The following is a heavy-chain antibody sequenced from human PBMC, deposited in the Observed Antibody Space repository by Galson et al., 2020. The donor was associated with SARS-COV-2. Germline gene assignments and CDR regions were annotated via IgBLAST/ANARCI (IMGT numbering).Heavy chain of an antibody. Sequence: ASVKVSCKASGYTFTSYGISWVRQAPGQGLEWIGWISAYNGNTNYAQKLQGRVTMTTDTSTSTAYMELRSLRSDDTAVYYCAREVGATGYYGMDVWGQGTTVTVSS. D-gene: IGHD1-26*01. CDR3: AREVGATGYYGMDV. CDR2: ISAYNGNT. V-gene: IGHV1-18*01. J-gene: IGHJ6*02. CDR1: GYTFTSYG.